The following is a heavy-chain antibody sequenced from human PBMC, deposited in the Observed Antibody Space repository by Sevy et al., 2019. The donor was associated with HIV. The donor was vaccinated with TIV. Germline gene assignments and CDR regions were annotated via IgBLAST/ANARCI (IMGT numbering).Heavy chain of an antibody. Sequence: GGSLRLSCAASGFTFSSYAMHWVRQAPGMGLEWVAVISYDGSNKYYADSVKGRFTISRDNSKNTLYLQMNSLRAEDTAVYYCARDAVAGRGGYFDYWGQGTLVTVSS. CDR3: ARDAVAGRGGYFDY. CDR2: ISYDGSNK. V-gene: IGHV3-30-3*01. J-gene: IGHJ4*02. D-gene: IGHD6-19*01. CDR1: GFTFSSYA.